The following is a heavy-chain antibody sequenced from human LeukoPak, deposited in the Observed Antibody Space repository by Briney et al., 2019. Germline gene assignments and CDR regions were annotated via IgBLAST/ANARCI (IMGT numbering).Heavy chain of an antibody. CDR3: ARHLPIAVAGNFDY. J-gene: IGHJ4*02. D-gene: IGHD6-19*01. CDR2: IYYSGST. Sequence: SETLSLTCTVSGGSISSYYWSWIRQPPGKGLEWIGYIYYSGSTNYNPSLKSRVTISVDTSKNQFSLKLSSVTAADTAVYYCARHLPIAVAGNFDYWGQGTLVTVSS. V-gene: IGHV4-59*08. CDR1: GGSISSYY.